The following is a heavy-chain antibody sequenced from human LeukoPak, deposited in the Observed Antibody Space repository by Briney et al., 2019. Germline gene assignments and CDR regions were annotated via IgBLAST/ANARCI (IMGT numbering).Heavy chain of an antibody. Sequence: PGGSLRLSCAASGFTFSSYAMSWVRQAPGKGLEWVSAISGSGGSTYYADSVKGRFTISRDNSKNTLYLQMNSLRAEDTAVYYCAKDSSEYSSPSYLDYWGQGTLVTVSS. V-gene: IGHV3-23*01. CDR3: AKDSSEYSSPSYLDY. D-gene: IGHD6-6*01. CDR2: ISGSGGST. J-gene: IGHJ4*02. CDR1: GFTFSSYA.